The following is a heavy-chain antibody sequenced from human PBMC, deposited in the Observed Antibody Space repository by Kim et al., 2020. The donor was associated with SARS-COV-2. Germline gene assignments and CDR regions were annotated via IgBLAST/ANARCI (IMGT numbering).Heavy chain of an antibody. D-gene: IGHD3-3*01. CDR2: IWYDGSNK. CDR3: ARGSPYYDFWSGTTDY. J-gene: IGHJ4*02. V-gene: IGHV3-33*01. Sequence: GGSLRLSCAASGFTFSSYGMHWVRQAPGKGLEWVAVIWYDGSNKYYADSVKGRFTISRDNSKNTLYLQMNSLRAEDTAVYYCARGSPYYDFWSGTTDYWGQGTLVTVSS. CDR1: GFTFSSYG.